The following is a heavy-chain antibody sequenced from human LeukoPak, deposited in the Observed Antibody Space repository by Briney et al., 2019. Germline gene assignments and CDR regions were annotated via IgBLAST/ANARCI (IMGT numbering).Heavy chain of an antibody. CDR1: GGSISYYY. J-gene: IGHJ6*02. D-gene: IGHD4-17*01. Sequence: PSETLSLTCTVSGGSISYYYWSWIRQSPGKGLEWIGYIYYSGTTNYNPSVKSRVTISVDTSKNQSSLQLRSVTAADTAVYYCAREDPQTTVPEGMDVWGQGTTVTVSS. V-gene: IGHV4-59*01. CDR3: AREDPQTTVPEGMDV. CDR2: IYYSGTT.